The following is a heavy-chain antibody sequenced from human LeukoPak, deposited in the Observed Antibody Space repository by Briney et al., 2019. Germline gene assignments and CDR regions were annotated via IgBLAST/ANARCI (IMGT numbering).Heavy chain of an antibody. D-gene: IGHD3-3*01. Sequence: PSETLSLTCTVSGGSITTSSYYWGWIRQPPGKGLEWIGNVYYSGSTYYNPSLRSRVTISVDTSKNQFSLKLSSVTAADTAVYYCARHVNPGSSYYYGMDVWGQGTTVTVSS. V-gene: IGHV4-39*01. J-gene: IGHJ6*02. CDR1: GGSITTSSYY. CDR3: ARHVNPGSSYYYGMDV. CDR2: VYYSGST.